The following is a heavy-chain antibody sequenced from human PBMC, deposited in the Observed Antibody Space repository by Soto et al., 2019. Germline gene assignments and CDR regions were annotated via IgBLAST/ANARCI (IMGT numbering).Heavy chain of an antibody. V-gene: IGHV3-66*01. CDR3: AGDSTDGDFVDAFDV. CDR2: IYSGGTT. Sequence: ELQLVESGGGLVQPGGSLRLSCAASGFSVSINYVNWVRQAPGKGLEWVSVIYSGGTTHYVDSVKGRFTISRDTSKTTLYLQMNSLRVEDTAVYYCAGDSTDGDFVDAFDVWGQGTMVTVSS. J-gene: IGHJ3*01. D-gene: IGHD4-17*01. CDR1: GFSVSINY.